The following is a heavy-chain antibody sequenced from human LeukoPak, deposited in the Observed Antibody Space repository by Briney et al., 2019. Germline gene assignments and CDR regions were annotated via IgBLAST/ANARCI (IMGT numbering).Heavy chain of an antibody. D-gene: IGHD6-13*01. Sequence: SEILSLTCFVSGDSMRSDFWSWIRQPPGKGLEWIGYVSGSGSTNYNPTVKSRVTISLDTSKKQFSLNVTSVTAADTAVYFCARGRVSSSTWYSTYYYYFYMDVWGEGTTVTVSS. V-gene: IGHV4-59*01. J-gene: IGHJ6*03. CDR2: VSGSGST. CDR1: GDSMRSDF. CDR3: ARGRVSSSTWYSTYYYYFYMDV.